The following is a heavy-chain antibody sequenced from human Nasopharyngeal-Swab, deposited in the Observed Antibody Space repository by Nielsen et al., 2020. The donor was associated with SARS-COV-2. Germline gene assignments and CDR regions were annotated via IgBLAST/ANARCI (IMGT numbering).Heavy chain of an antibody. CDR2: IYYSGST. Sequence: SETLSLTCTVSGGSISSGGYYWSWIRQHPGKGLEWIGYIYYSGSTYYNPSLKSRVTISVDTSKNQFSLKLSSVTAADTAVYYCARATITMIVVVDAFDIWGQGTMVT. CDR1: GGSISSGGYY. D-gene: IGHD3-22*01. J-gene: IGHJ3*02. V-gene: IGHV4-31*03. CDR3: ARATITMIVVVDAFDI.